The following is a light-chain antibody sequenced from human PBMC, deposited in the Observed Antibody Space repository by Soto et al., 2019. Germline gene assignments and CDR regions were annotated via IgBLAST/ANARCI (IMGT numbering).Light chain of an antibody. CDR2: AAS. CDR3: QHYVERSPIT. J-gene: IGKJ5*01. Sequence: IQMTQSPSTLSASVGDRVTITCRASQGISSYLAWYQQKPGKAPKLLIYAASTLQSGVPSRFSGSGSGTDFTLTISCLQSEDFATYYCQHYVERSPITFGQGTRLEIK. CDR1: QGISSY. V-gene: IGKV1-8*01.